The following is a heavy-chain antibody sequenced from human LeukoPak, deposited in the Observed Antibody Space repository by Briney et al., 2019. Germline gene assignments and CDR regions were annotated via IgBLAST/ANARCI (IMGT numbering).Heavy chain of an antibody. D-gene: IGHD2-2*02. CDR3: ARYCSSTSCYIH. Sequence: ASVKVSCKASGYTFTGYYMHWVRQAPGQGLEWMGWINPNSGGTNYAQKFQGRVTMTRDTSTSTAYMELSRLRSDDTAVYYCARYCSSTSCYIHWGQGTLVTVSS. J-gene: IGHJ4*02. V-gene: IGHV1-2*02. CDR1: GYTFTGYY. CDR2: INPNSGGT.